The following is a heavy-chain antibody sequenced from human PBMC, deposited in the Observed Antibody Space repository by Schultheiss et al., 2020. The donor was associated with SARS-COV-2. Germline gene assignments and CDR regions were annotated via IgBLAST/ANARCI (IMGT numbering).Heavy chain of an antibody. J-gene: IGHJ5*02. V-gene: IGHV4-61*01. CDR1: GYSISSGYY. CDR2: IYYSGST. CDR3: ARGGGSWDHYNWFDP. Sequence: SETLSLTCAVSGYSISSGYYWSWIRQPPGKGLEWIGYIYYSGSTNYNPSLKSRVTISVDTSKNQFSLKLSSVTAADTAVYYCARGGGSWDHYNWFDPWGQGTLVTVSS. D-gene: IGHD6-13*01.